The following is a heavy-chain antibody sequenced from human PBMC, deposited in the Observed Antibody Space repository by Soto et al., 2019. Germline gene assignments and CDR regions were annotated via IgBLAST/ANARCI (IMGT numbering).Heavy chain of an antibody. Sequence: SGGSLRLSCAASGFTFSSYDMHWVRQATGKGLEWVSTIGTAGDTYYPGSVKGRFTISRENAKNSLYLQMNSLRAGDTAVYYCERGVPDVSMDVWGQGTTVTVSS. J-gene: IGHJ6*02. CDR2: IGTAGDT. CDR1: GFTFSSYD. CDR3: ERGVPDVSMDV. D-gene: IGHD1-1*01. V-gene: IGHV3-13*01.